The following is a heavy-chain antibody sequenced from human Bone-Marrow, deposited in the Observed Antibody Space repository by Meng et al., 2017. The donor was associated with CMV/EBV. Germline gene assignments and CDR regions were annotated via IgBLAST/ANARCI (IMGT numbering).Heavy chain of an antibody. CDR3: ARGWESGIFDY. CDR1: TYTFIDRH. CDR2: INPDTGDT. D-gene: IGHD6-13*01. V-gene: IGHV1-2*02. J-gene: IGHJ4*02. Sequence: ASVKVSCKASTYTFIDRHIHWVRQAPGQGLEWVGWINPDTGDTKYAEKFQGRVTMTRDTSISKAYMELSRLRSDDTAVYYCARGWESGIFDYWGQGTLVTVSS.